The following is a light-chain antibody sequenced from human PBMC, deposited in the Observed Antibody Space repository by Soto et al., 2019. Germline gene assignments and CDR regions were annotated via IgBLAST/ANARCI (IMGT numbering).Light chain of an antibody. CDR1: QSISSW. CDR3: QQYNSYSWT. J-gene: IGKJ1*01. CDR2: KAS. V-gene: IGKV1-5*03. Sequence: DIQMTQSPCTLSASVGDRVTITCRASQSISSWLAWYQPKPGKAPKLLIYKASSLESGVPSRFSGSGSGTEFTLTISSLQPDDFATYYCQQYNSYSWTFGQGTKVDIK.